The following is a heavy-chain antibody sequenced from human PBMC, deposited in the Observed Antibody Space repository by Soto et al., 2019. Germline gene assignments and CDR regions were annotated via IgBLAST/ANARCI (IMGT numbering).Heavy chain of an antibody. D-gene: IGHD6-19*01. CDR1: GYTYFSYG. CDR3: ARDAIAGAGAFDY. Sequence: QVQLVQSGAEVKKPGASVKVSCTASGYTYFSYGISWVRQAPGQGLEWLGWISAFNAKTNYAPKFQARVTLTTDASTSTAYMELRGRRSDDTAVYFCARDAIAGAGAFDYWGQGALVIVSS. V-gene: IGHV1-18*04. J-gene: IGHJ4*02. CDR2: ISAFNAKT.